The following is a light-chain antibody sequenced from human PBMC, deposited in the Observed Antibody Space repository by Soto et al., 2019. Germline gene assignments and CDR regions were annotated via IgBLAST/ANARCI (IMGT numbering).Light chain of an antibody. CDR2: GAS. J-gene: IGKJ2*01. CDR3: QQYNNWFYT. V-gene: IGKV3-15*01. CDR1: QSVSSY. Sequence: EIVLTQSPATLSLSPGERATLSCRASQSVSSYLAWYQQKPGQAPRLLIRGASTRATGIPARFSGSGSGTEFTLTISSLQSEDFAVYYCQQYNNWFYTFGQGTKVDIK.